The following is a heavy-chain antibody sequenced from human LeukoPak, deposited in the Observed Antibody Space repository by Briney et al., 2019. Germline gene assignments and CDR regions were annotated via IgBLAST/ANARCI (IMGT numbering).Heavy chain of an antibody. Sequence: SETLSLTCTVSGDSISTYYWSWIRQPPGKGLEWIGYIYYSGSTNYNPSLQSRVTISVDTSKSQFSLKLSSVTAADTAVYYCARATYDSSVHFDYWGQGTLATVSS. D-gene: IGHD3-22*01. V-gene: IGHV4-59*01. CDR1: GDSISTYY. J-gene: IGHJ4*02. CDR2: IYYSGST. CDR3: ARATYDSSVHFDY.